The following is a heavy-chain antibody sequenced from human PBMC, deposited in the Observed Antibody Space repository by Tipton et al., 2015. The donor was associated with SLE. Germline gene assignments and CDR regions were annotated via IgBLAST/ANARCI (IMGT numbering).Heavy chain of an antibody. Sequence: PGLVKPSETLSLTCSVSGDSFTSYYWSWIRQPPGKGLEWIGYIYHSGSTRYNPSLKSRVIISVDTSKNQFSLRLTSVTAADTAMYYCARGGGGAFDIWGQGTMVTVSS. CDR2: IYHSGST. CDR3: ARGGGGAFDI. D-gene: IGHD2-15*01. V-gene: IGHV4-59*01. J-gene: IGHJ3*02. CDR1: GDSFTSYY.